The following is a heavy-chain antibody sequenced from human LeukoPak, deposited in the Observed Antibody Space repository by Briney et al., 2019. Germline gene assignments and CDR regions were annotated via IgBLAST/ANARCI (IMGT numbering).Heavy chain of an antibody. D-gene: IGHD3-22*01. CDR3: ARGVYDSSGYWRVDP. CDR2: MNPNSGNT. V-gene: IGHV1-8*02. CDR1: GGTFSSYA. J-gene: IGHJ5*02. Sequence: EASVKVSCKASGGTFSSYAISWVRQAPGQGLEWMGWMNPNSGNTGYAQKFQGRVTMTRNTSISTAYMELSSLRSEDTAVYYCARGVYDSSGYWRVDPWGQGTLVTVSS.